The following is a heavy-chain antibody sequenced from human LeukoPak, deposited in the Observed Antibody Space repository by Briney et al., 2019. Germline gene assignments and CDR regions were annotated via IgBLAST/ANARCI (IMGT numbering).Heavy chain of an antibody. CDR3: VKDPSGVAAAGTFDY. CDR2: IRSDSSYI. D-gene: IGHD6-13*01. CDR1: GFTFSNYG. V-gene: IGHV3-30*02. J-gene: IGHJ4*02. Sequence: GGSLRLSCAASGFTFSNYGMHWVRQTPDEGLEWVAFIRSDSSYIYYLESVKGRFTVSRDNSKNTLFLQMHSLRPEDTAVYYCVKDPSGVAAAGTFDYWGQGTLVTVSS.